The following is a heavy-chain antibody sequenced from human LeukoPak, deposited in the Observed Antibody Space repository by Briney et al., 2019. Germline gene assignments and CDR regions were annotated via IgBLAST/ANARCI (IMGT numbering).Heavy chain of an antibody. J-gene: IGHJ6*03. CDR2: IDNSGST. CDR1: GGSISGTGYY. D-gene: IGHD3-16*01. Sequence: SETLSLTCTVSGGSISGTGYYWTWIRQPAGKGLEWIGHIDNSGSTNCNPSLKSRVTISVDTSKNQFSLNLTSVTAADTAVYYCARDCEFCDLLFYMNVWGKGTTVTVSS. V-gene: IGHV4-61*09. CDR3: ARDCEFCDLLFYMNV.